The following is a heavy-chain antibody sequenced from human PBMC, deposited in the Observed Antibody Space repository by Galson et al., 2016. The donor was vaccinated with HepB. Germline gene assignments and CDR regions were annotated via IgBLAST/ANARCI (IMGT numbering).Heavy chain of an antibody. V-gene: IGHV3-23*01. J-gene: IGHJ4*02. D-gene: IGHD2-15*01. CDR2: VGGTGYNT. Sequence: SLRLSCAASGFIFSGYSMSWVRQAPGRGLQWVSAVGGTGYNTYYADSVTGRFTISRDNSKNTVYLQMNSLRAEDTAVYYCAGYCRGGSCSGHGSFDYWSQGTLVTVSS. CDR1: GFIFSGYS. CDR3: AGYCRGGSCSGHGSFDY.